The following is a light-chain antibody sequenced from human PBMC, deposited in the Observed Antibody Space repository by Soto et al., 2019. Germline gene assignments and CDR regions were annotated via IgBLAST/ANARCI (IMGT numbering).Light chain of an antibody. Sequence: EMVMTQSPAILSVSPGESATLSCRASQSVNSNYLAWYQQHPGQPPRLLIYGISTRATGIPARFSGSGSGTDFTLTISSLQPEDFATYYCQQSYSTPLTFGQGTRLEIK. V-gene: IGKV3D-7*01. CDR1: QSVNSNY. J-gene: IGKJ5*01. CDR2: GIS. CDR3: QQSYSTPLT.